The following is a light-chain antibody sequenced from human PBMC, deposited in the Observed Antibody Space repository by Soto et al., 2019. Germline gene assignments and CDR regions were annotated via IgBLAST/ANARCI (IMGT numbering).Light chain of an antibody. CDR2: DTN. CDR1: TGAVTSGHY. J-gene: IGLJ2*01. V-gene: IGLV7-46*01. CDR3: LLSYIPDRV. Sequence: QAVVTQEPSLTVSPGGTVTLTCGSSTGAVTSGHYPYWFQQKPGQAPTTLIYDTNNKHSWTPARFSGSLLGGKAALTLSGAQPEDEAEYYCLLSYIPDRVSGGGTKLTVL.